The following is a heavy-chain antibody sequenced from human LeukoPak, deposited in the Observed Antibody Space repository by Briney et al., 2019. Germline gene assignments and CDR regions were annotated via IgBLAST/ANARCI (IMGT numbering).Heavy chain of an antibody. Sequence: SETLSLTCTVSGGSISSYYWSWIRQPPGKGLEWIGYIYYSGSTNYNPSLKSRVTISVDTSKNQFSLKLSSVTAADTAVYYCATTYYYDSSGSLDCWGQGTLVTVSS. CDR3: ATTYYYDSSGSLDC. CDR2: IYYSGST. J-gene: IGHJ4*02. V-gene: IGHV4-59*12. CDR1: GGSISSYY. D-gene: IGHD3-22*01.